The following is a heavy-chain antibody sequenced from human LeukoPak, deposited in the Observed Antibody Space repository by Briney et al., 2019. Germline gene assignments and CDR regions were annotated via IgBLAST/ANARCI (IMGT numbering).Heavy chain of an antibody. CDR1: GYTFTSYG. D-gene: IGHD2-15*01. J-gene: IGHJ6*02. CDR2: ISAYNGNT. Sequence: ASVKVSCKASGYTFTSYGISWVRQAPGQGLEWMGWISAYNGNTNYAQKLQGGVTMTTDTSTSTAYMELRSLRSDDTAVYYCARLGYCSGGSCAYYYYGTDVWGQGTTVTVSS. CDR3: ARLGYCSGGSCAYYYYGTDV. V-gene: IGHV1-18*01.